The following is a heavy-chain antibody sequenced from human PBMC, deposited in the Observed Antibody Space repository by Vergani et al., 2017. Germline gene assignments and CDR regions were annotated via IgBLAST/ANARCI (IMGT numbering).Heavy chain of an antibody. CDR3: AKNPQPRYSGYDYFLFDY. CDR1: GFTFSSYA. J-gene: IGHJ4*02. CDR2: ISGSGGST. V-gene: IGHV3-23*04. Sequence: VQLVESGGGVVQPGRSLRFSCAASGFTFSSYAMHWVRQAPGKGREWVAVISGSGGSTYYADPVKGRFTISRDNSKNTLYLQMNSLRAEDTAVYYCAKNPQPRYSGYDYFLFDYWGQGTRVTVSS. D-gene: IGHD5-12*01.